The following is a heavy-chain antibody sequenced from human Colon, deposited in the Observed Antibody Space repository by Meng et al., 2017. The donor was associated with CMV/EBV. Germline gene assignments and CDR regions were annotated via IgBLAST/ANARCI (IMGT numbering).Heavy chain of an antibody. CDR1: SVSSNSAA. Sequence: SVSSNSAAWNWLGQSPSRGLEWLGRTYYRSKWYNDYAVSVKSRITINQDTSKNQFSLQLNSLTTEDTAVYYCARGVRMTTMTTGCFDPWGQGTLVTVSS. D-gene: IGHD4-17*01. CDR3: ARGVRMTTMTTGCFDP. CDR2: TYYRSKWYN. J-gene: IGHJ5*02. V-gene: IGHV6-1*01.